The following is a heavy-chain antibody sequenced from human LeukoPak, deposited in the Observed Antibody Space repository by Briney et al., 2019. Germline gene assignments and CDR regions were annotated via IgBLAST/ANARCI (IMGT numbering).Heavy chain of an antibody. Sequence: PSETLSLTCAVYGGSFSGYYWSWIRQPPGKGLEWIGEINHSGSTNYNPPLKSRVTISVDTSKNQFSLKLSSVPAADTAVYYCARDSYSNYVSYYYGMDVWGQGTTVTVSS. J-gene: IGHJ6*02. D-gene: IGHD4-11*01. CDR1: GGSFSGYY. V-gene: IGHV4-34*01. CDR3: ARDSYSNYVSYYYGMDV. CDR2: INHSGST.